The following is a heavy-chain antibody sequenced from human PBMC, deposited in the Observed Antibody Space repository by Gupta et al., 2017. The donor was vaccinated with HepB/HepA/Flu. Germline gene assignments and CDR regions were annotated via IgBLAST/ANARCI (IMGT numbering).Heavy chain of an antibody. D-gene: IGHD6-6*01. V-gene: IGHV1-18*01. CDR3: ARDLEWAWRSSPYYYMDV. CDR1: G. CDR2: ISAYNGNT. J-gene: IGHJ6*03. Sequence: GISWVRQAPGQGLEWMGWISAYNGNTNYAQKLQGRVTMTTDTSTSTAYMELRSLRSDDTAVYYCARDLEWAWRSSPYYYMDVWGKGTTVTVSS.